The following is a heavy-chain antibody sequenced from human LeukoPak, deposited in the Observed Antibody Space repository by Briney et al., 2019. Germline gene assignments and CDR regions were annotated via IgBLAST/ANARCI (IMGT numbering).Heavy chain of an antibody. D-gene: IGHD6-13*01. CDR1: GFTFSSFA. V-gene: IGHV3-23*01. J-gene: IGHJ4*02. CDR3: AKRPSSSWYYFDY. Sequence: PGGSLRLSCAASGFTFSSFAMSWVRQAPGKGLEWVSAISPSGGSTYYADSVKGRFTISRDNSKNTLYLQMNSLRAEDTAVYYCAKRPSSSWYYFDYWGQGALVTVSS. CDR2: ISPSGGST.